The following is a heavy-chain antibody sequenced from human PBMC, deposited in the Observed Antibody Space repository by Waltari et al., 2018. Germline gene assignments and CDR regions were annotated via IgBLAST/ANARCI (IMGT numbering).Heavy chain of an antibody. CDR3: TTDPPYSSGWYGRGEFDY. CDR1: GFTFSNAW. V-gene: IGHV3-15*01. D-gene: IGHD6-19*01. Sequence: EVQLVESGGGLVKPGGSLRLSCAASGFTFSNAWMSWVRQAPGKGLEWVGRIKSKTDGGTTDYAAPVKGRFTISRDDSKNTLYLQMNSLKTEDTAVYYCTTDPPYSSGWYGRGEFDYWGQGTLVTVSS. CDR2: IKSKTDGGTT. J-gene: IGHJ4*02.